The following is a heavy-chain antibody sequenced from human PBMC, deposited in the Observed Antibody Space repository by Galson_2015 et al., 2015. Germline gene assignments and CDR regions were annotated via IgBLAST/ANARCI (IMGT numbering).Heavy chain of an antibody. Sequence: QSGAEVKKPGESLRISYKGSGYSFTSYWISWVRQMPGKGLEWMGRIDPSDSYTNYSPSLQGHVTISADESISTAYLQWSSLKASDTAMYYCARQPLYSSGWSQSFDYWGQGTLVTVSS. CDR1: GYSFTSYW. CDR2: IDPSDSYT. D-gene: IGHD6-19*01. J-gene: IGHJ4*02. V-gene: IGHV5-10-1*01. CDR3: ARQPLYSSGWSQSFDY.